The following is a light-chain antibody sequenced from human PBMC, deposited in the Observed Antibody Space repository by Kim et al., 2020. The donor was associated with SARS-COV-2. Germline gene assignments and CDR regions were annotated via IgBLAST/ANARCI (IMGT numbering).Light chain of an antibody. Sequence: GKTVTISCTGSSGSIASNYVQGYQQRPGSAPPTVIYEDNQRPSGVPDRFSGSIDSSSNSASLTISGLKTEDEANYYCQSYDSSNWVFGGGTQLTVL. J-gene: IGLJ3*02. V-gene: IGLV6-57*02. CDR1: SGSIASNY. CDR3: QSYDSSNWV. CDR2: EDN.